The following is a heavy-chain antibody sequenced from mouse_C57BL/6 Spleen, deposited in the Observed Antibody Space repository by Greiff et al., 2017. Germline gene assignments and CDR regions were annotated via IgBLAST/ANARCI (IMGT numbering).Heavy chain of an antibody. CDR1: GYAFSSYW. V-gene: IGHV1-80*01. CDR2: IYPGDGDT. Sequence: VQLQESGAELVKPGASVKISCKASGYAFSSYWMNWVKQRPGKGLEWIGQIYPGDGDTNYNGKFKGTATLTADKSSSTAYMQLSSLTSEDSAVYFCARYGNYAQFAYWGQGTLVTVSA. CDR3: ARYGNYAQFAY. J-gene: IGHJ3*01. D-gene: IGHD2-1*01.